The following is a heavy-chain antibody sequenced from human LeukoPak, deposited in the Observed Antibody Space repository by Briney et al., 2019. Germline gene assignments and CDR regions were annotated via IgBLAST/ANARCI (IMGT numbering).Heavy chain of an antibody. J-gene: IGHJ4*02. CDR2: IKKDGTEK. CDR1: GLSFSDLW. CDR3: EAYGPV. Sequence: PGGSLRLSCTASGLSFSDLWLTWVRQAPGRGLEWVANIKKDGTEKNYVDSVRGRFTISRDNAQNSLYLQMNNLRAEDTAIYYCEAYGPVWGQGTLVIVSS. V-gene: IGHV3-7*03. D-gene: IGHD3-10*01.